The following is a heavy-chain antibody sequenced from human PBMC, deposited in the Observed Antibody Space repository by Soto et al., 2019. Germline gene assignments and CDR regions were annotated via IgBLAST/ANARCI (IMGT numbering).Heavy chain of an antibody. J-gene: IGHJ6*02. CDR2: IYYSGST. CDR1: GGSISSSSYY. Sequence: SETLSLTCTVSGGSISSSSYYWGWIRQPPGKGLEWIGSIYYSGSTYYNPSLKSRVTISVDTSKNQFSLKLSSVTAADTAVYYCARVGGYYYYYGMDVWGQGTTVTAP. V-gene: IGHV4-39*01. CDR3: ARVGGYYYYYGMDV.